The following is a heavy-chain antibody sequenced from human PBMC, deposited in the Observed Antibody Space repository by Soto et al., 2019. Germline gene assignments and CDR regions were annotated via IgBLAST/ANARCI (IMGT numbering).Heavy chain of an antibody. CDR1: GFTFSSYG. V-gene: IGHV3-33*01. Sequence: QVQLVESGGGVVKPGRSLRLSCAASGFTFSSYGMHWVRQAPGKGLEWVAVIWYDGSNKYYADSVKGRFTISRDNSKNTLYLQMNSLRAEDTAVYYCARGTGPSDYWGQGTLVTVSS. J-gene: IGHJ4*02. D-gene: IGHD1-1*01. CDR2: IWYDGSNK. CDR3: ARGTGPSDY.